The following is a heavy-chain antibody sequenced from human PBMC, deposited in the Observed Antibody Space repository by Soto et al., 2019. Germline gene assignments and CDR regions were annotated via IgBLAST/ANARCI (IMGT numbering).Heavy chain of an antibody. Sequence: QVQLVQSGAEVKKPGSSVKVSCKASGGTFSSYTISWVRQAPGQGLEWMGRIIPILGIANYAQKFQGRVTXXTXKXXSKPYMELSSLRSEDTAVYYCASAAAAGIPTACDYWGQGTLVTVSS. CDR1: GGTFSSYT. V-gene: IGHV1-69*02. J-gene: IGHJ4*02. CDR2: IIPILGIA. D-gene: IGHD6-13*01. CDR3: ASAAAAGIPTACDY.